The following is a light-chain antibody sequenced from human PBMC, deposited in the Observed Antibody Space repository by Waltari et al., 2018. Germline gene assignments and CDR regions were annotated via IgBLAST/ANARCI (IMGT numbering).Light chain of an antibody. CDR2: AAS. V-gene: IGKV1-NL1*01. CDR3: QQYYFTPYT. J-gene: IGKJ2*01. Sequence: DIQMTQSQSSQSASVGDRVTITCRASQYISDSLAWYQQKPGKAPKLLLSAASRLKSGVPPRFSGSASGTVYTLTISSLQPDDFATYYCQQYYFTPYTFGQGTKLEIK. CDR1: QYISDS.